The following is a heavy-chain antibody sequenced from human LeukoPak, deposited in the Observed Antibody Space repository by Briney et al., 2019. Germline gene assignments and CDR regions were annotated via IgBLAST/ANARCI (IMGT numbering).Heavy chain of an antibody. D-gene: IGHD2-2*01. Sequence: GGSLRLSCAGSGFTVSSNYVNWIRQAPGKGLEWVSIIYAGGSTVLSDSAKGRFTISRDNAKNSLYLQMNSLRAEDTAVYYCARENCSTTSCYDYWGQGTLVTVSS. CDR2: IYAGGST. J-gene: IGHJ4*02. CDR3: ARENCSTTSCYDY. CDR1: GFTVSSNY. V-gene: IGHV3-53*01.